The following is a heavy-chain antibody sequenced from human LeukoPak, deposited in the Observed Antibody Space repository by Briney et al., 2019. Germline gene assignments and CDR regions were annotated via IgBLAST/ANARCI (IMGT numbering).Heavy chain of an antibody. V-gene: IGHV4-59*08. Sequence: SETLSLTCTVSGGPITSNFWSWIRQPPGRGLEWIGYLYNTVNTKYNPSLKSRATISGDTSKNQFSLKLNSLSAADTAVYYCARAKPDWNPRDYWGQGILVTVSS. CDR1: GGPITSNF. CDR3: ARAKPDWNPRDY. D-gene: IGHD1-1*01. J-gene: IGHJ4*02. CDR2: LYNTVNT.